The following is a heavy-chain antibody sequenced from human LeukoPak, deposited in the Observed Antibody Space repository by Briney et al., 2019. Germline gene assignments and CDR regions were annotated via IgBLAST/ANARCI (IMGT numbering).Heavy chain of an antibody. CDR2: IKQDGSEK. D-gene: IGHD6-13*01. J-gene: IGHJ6*02. CDR3: ARARQQLVRDYYYYYGMDV. V-gene: IGHV3-7*01. Sequence: GGSLRLSCAASGFTFSSYWMSWVRQAPGKGLEWVANIKQDGSEKYYVDSVKGRFTISRDNAKNSLYLQMNSLRAEDTAVYYCARARQQLVRDYYYYYGMDVWGQGTTVTVSS. CDR1: GFTFSSYW.